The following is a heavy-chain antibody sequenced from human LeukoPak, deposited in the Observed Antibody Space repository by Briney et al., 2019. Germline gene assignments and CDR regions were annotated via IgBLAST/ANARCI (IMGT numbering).Heavy chain of an antibody. CDR3: AKGGCSSTSCYSGAFDI. CDR2: ISGSGGST. D-gene: IGHD2-2*01. V-gene: IGHV3-23*01. CDR1: GFTFSSYG. J-gene: IGHJ3*02. Sequence: GGSLRLSCAASGFTFSSYGMSWVRQAPGKGLEWVSAISGSGGSTYYADSVKGRFTISRDNSKNTLYLQMNSLRAEDTAVYYCAKGGCSSTSCYSGAFDIWGQGTMVTVSS.